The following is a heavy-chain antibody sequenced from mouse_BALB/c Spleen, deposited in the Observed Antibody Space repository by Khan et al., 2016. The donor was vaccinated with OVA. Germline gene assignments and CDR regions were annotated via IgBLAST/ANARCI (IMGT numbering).Heavy chain of an antibody. CDR3: ARVNYGSRDYFDY. CDR1: GYTFSGYW. V-gene: IGHV1-9*01. Sequence: QVQLQQSGAELMKPGASVKISCKATGYTFSGYWLEWVKQRPGHGLEWIGELLPGSGSRNYNEKFKGKATFTADISSKTTYMQLSSLTSEDSAVYYCARVNYGSRDYFDYWGQGTTLTVSA. D-gene: IGHD1-1*01. CDR2: LLPGSGSR. J-gene: IGHJ2*01.